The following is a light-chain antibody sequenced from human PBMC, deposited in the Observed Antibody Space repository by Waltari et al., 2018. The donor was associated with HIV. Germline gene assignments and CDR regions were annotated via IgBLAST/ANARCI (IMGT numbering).Light chain of an antibody. CDR2: EVS. J-gene: IGLJ2*01. CDR3: SSYTTSGTLVV. Sequence: QSALTQPASVSGSPGQSITISCTGTSSDVGGYNFVPWYQQHPGKAPKLMIYEVSSRTSGVGNRCSGSKSGNTASLTISGRQAEAEGYSYCSSYTTSGTLVVFGGGTKLTV. V-gene: IGLV2-14*03. CDR1: SSDVGGYNF.